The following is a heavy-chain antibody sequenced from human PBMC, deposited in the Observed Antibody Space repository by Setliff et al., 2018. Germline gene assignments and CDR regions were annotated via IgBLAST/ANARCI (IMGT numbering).Heavy chain of an antibody. CDR1: GYTFTSYD. D-gene: IGHD3-3*01. CDR3: ARSYQGVDDFWSGYFQTDYYYYMDV. J-gene: IGHJ6*03. Sequence: ASVKVSCKASGYTFTSYDINWVRQATGQGLEWMGWMNLNSGNTGYAQKFQGRVTITRNTSMSTAYMELSSLRSEDTAVYYCARSYQGVDDFWSGYFQTDYYYYMDVWGKGTTVTVSS. CDR2: MNLNSGNT. V-gene: IGHV1-8*03.